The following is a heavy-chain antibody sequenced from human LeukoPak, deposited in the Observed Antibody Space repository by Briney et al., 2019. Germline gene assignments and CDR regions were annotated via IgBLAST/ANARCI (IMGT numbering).Heavy chain of an antibody. CDR1: GYTFTSYY. Sequence: ASVKVSCKASGYTFTSYYMHWVRQAPGQGLEWMAMYNPNSGDTTFSQRFQDRVTMTRDTSVNTAFMELSRLTSDDTAVYYCARGGPRGNGFDYWGQGTLVSVSS. J-gene: IGHJ4*02. CDR3: ARGGPRGNGFDY. V-gene: IGHV1-2*02. D-gene: IGHD6-25*01. CDR2: YNPNSGDT.